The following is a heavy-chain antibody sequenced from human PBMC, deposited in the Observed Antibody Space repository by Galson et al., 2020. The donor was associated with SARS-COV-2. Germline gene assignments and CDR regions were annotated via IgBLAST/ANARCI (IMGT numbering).Heavy chain of an antibody. CDR2: IYHSGTT. V-gene: IGHV4-30-2*01. D-gene: IGHD3-22*01. Sequence: SETLSLTCAVSGGSISSGGYSWSWIRQPPGEGLEWIGYIYHSGTTYYSPSLKSRVTMSVDRSKNRFSLKLSSVTAADTAVYYCARDSSYYYDTNNAPWRWFDPWGQGTLVTVSS. CDR1: GGSISSGGYS. J-gene: IGHJ5*02. CDR3: ARDSSYYYDTNNAPWRWFDP.